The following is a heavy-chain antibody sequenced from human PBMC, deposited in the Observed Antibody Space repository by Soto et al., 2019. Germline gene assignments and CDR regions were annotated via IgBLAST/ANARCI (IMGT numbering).Heavy chain of an antibody. Sequence: SETLSLTCTVSGASISGFYWSWIRKSAGKGLEWIGRIYATGTTDYNPSLKSRVMMSVDTFKKQFSLKLRSVTAADTAVYYCVRDGTKTLRDWFDPWGQGISVTVSS. CDR3: VRDGTKTLRDWFDP. J-gene: IGHJ5*02. D-gene: IGHD1-1*01. V-gene: IGHV4-4*07. CDR1: GASISGFY. CDR2: IYATGTT.